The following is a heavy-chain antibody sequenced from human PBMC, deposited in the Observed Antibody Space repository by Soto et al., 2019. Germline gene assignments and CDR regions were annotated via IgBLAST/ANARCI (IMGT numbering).Heavy chain of an antibody. CDR2: LNPNSGGT. CDR3: ARGRKVVVVPAANEFDY. CDR1: GYTFTGYY. Sequence: QVQLVQSGAEVKKPGASVKVSCKASGYTFTGYYMHWVRQAPGQWLEWMGWLNPNSGGTNYAQKFQGWVTMTRDTSISTAYMELSRRRSDDTAVYYCARGRKVVVVPAANEFDYWGQGTLVTVSS. J-gene: IGHJ4*02. D-gene: IGHD2-2*01. V-gene: IGHV1-2*04.